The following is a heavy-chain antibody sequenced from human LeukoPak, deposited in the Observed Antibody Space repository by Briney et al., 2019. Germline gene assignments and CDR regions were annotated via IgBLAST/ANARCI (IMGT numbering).Heavy chain of an antibody. CDR1: GGSFSGYY. D-gene: IGHD4-17*01. V-gene: IGHV4-34*01. CDR3: ASRLKTVTHKDYYFDY. CDR2: INHSGST. Sequence: SETLSLTCAVYGGSFSGYYWSWIRQPPGKGLEWIGEINHSGSTNYNPSLKSRVAISVDTSKNQFSLKLSSVTAADTAVYYCASRLKTVTHKDYYFDYWGRGTLVSVSS. J-gene: IGHJ4*02.